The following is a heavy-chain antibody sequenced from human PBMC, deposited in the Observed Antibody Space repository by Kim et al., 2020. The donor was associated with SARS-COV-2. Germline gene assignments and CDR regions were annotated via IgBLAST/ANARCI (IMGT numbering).Heavy chain of an antibody. J-gene: IGHJ3*02. CDR2: IYHSGST. Sequence: SETLSLTCAVSGGSISSSNWWSWVRQPPGKGLEWIGEIYHSGSTNYNPSLKSRVTISVDKSKNQFSLKLSSVTAADTAVYYCARDGCSSTSCYLRGAFDIWGQGTMVTVSS. CDR3: ARDGCSSTSCYLRGAFDI. CDR1: GGSISSSNW. V-gene: IGHV4-4*02. D-gene: IGHD2-2*01.